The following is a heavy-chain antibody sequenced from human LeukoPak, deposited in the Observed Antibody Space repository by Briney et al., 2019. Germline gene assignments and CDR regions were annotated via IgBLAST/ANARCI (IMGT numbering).Heavy chain of an antibody. J-gene: IGHJ4*02. Sequence: AGSLRLSCAASGFTFSSYSMNWVRQAPGKGLEGVSYISSSSSTIYYADSVKGRFTISRDNAKNSLYLQMNSLRAEDTAVYYCARRISSSSGNYWGQGTLVTVSS. CDR2: ISSSSSTI. D-gene: IGHD3-3*02. CDR3: ARRISSSSGNY. CDR1: GFTFSSYS. V-gene: IGHV3-48*04.